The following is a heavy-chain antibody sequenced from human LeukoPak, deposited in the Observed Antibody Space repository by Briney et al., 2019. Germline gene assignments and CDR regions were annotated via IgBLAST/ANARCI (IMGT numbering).Heavy chain of an antibody. CDR1: GFTFSSHW. Sequence: GGSLRLSCADSGFTFSSHWMHWVRQAPGKGLVWASRIKYDASSTSYADSVKGRFTISRDNAKNTLYLQMNSLRAEDTAVYYCARDKRYFDWLSFDYWGQGTLVTVSS. V-gene: IGHV3-74*01. CDR2: IKYDASST. J-gene: IGHJ4*02. D-gene: IGHD3-9*01. CDR3: ARDKRYFDWLSFDY.